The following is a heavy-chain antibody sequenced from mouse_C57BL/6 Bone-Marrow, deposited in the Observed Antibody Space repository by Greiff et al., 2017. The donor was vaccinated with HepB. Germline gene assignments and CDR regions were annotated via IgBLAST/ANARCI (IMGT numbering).Heavy chain of an antibody. J-gene: IGHJ1*03. D-gene: IGHD1-1*01. V-gene: IGHV5-9-1*02. CDR1: GFTFSSYA. Sequence: EVQGVESGEGLVKPGGSLKLSCAASGFTFSSYAMSWVRQTPEKRLEWVAYISSGGDYIYYADTVKGRFTISRDNARNTLYLQMSSLKSEDTAMYYCTREEVYYGSSPRVWGTGTTVTVSS. CDR3: TREEVYYGSSPRV. CDR2: ISSGGDYI.